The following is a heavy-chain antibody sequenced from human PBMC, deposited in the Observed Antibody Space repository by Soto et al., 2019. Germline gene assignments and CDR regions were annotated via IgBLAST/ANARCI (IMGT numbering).Heavy chain of an antibody. Sequence: GGSLRLSCAASEFTFSNYWMHWVRQAPGTGLVWVSRISRDGSDAAYAESVKGRFTISRDNAKNTLFLQMNSLRAEDTAVYYCATLSLIDPWGQGTLVTVSS. CDR2: ISRDGSDA. J-gene: IGHJ5*02. V-gene: IGHV3-74*01. CDR1: EFTFSNYW. CDR3: ATLSLIDP.